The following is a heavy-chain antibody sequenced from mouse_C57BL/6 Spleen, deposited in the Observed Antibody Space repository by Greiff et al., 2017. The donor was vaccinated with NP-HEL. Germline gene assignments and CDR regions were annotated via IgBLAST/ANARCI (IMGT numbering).Heavy chain of an antibody. Sequence: EVMLVESGGGLVKPGGSLKLSCAASGFTFSDYGMHWVRQAPEKGLEWVAYISSGSSTIYYADTVKGRFTISRDNAKNTLFLQMTSLRSEDTAMYYCARMGRYYFDYWGQSTTLTVSS. V-gene: IGHV5-17*01. CDR2: ISSGSSTI. J-gene: IGHJ2*01. CDR3: ARMGRYYFDY. CDR1: GFTFSDYG.